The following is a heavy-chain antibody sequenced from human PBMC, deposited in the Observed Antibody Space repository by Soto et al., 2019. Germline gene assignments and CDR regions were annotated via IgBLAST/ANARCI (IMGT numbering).Heavy chain of an antibody. V-gene: IGHV1-2*04. CDR3: ARSVVGATFSYYYYGMDV. CDR2: INPNSGGT. D-gene: IGHD1-26*01. CDR1: GYTFTGYY. Sequence: GASVKVSCKASGYTFTGYYMHWVRQAPGQGLEWMGWINPNSGGTNYAQKFQGWVTMTRDTSISTAYMELSSLKASDTAMYYCARSVVGATFSYYYYGMDVWGQGTTVTVSS. J-gene: IGHJ6*02.